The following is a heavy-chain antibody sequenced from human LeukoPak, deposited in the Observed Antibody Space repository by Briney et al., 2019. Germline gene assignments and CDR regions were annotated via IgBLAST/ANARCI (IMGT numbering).Heavy chain of an antibody. Sequence: SETLSLTCTVSGGSTSSYYWSWIRQPPGKGLEWIGYIYYSGSTNYNPSLKSRVTISVDTSKNQFSLKLSSVTAADTAVYYCARCDSSGYYNWFDPWGQGTLVTVSS. CDR3: ARCDSSGYYNWFDP. J-gene: IGHJ5*02. V-gene: IGHV4-59*01. CDR1: GGSTSSYY. CDR2: IYYSGST. D-gene: IGHD3-22*01.